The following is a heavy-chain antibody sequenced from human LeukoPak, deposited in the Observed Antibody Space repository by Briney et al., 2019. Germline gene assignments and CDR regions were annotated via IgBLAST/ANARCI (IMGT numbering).Heavy chain of an antibody. CDR2: MNPNSGNT. CDR3: ATTAINDILTGYLFPYYYYYGMDV. J-gene: IGHJ6*02. V-gene: IGHV1-8*01. CDR1: GYTFTSYD. Sequence: AASVKVSCKASGYTFTSYDINWVRQATGQGLEWVGWMNPNSGNTGYAQKFQGRVTMTRNTSMSTAYMELSSLRSEDTAVYYCATTAINDILTGYLFPYYYYYGMDVWGQGTTVTVSS. D-gene: IGHD3-9*01.